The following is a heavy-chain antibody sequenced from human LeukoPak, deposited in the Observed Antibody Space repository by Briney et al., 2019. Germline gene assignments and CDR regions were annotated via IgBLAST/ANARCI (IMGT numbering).Heavy chain of an antibody. CDR3: AGVYYYDSSGYYYFDY. CDR2: IKQDGSEK. CDR1: GFTFSSYA. V-gene: IGHV3-7*03. D-gene: IGHD3-22*01. Sequence: GGSLRLSCAASGFTFSSYAMHWVRQAPGKGLEWVANIKQDGSEKYYVDSVKGRFTISRDNAKNSLYLQMNSLRAEDTAVYYCAGVYYYDSSGYYYFDYWGQGTLVTVSS. J-gene: IGHJ4*02.